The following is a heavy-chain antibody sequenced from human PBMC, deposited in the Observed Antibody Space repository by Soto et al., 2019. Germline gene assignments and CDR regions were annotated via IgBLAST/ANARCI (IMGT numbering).Heavy chain of an antibody. CDR2: IAGSGGNT. CDR3: VKDPLRNGHNGCDP. J-gene: IGHJ5*02. Sequence: EVQLLESGGGLVQPGGSLTLSCAASGFPFSGYAMSWVRQAPGKGLEWVSAIAGSGGNTYYADSVKGRFTISRDNFKNTLYLQMKSLRGEDTAIYYCVKDPLRNGHNGCDPWGQGTLVTVSS. V-gene: IGHV3-23*01. CDR1: GFPFSGYA. D-gene: IGHD5-12*01.